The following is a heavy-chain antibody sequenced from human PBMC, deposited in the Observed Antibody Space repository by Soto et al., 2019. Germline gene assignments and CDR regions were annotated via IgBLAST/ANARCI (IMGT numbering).Heavy chain of an antibody. D-gene: IGHD6-19*01. CDR1: GGYIVSGGYS. V-gene: IGHV4-30-2*01. CDR3: ARDAGSGWYDA. J-gene: IGHJ5*02. Sequence: QVQLQESGSGLVKPSQTLSLTCAVSGGYIVSGGYSWSWIRQPPGKGLEWIGTAYPRGRTYYDPSFITRVTISIDLSKNQFSLNMTSVTAAATAVYYCARDAGSGWYDAWGQGTLVTVSS. CDR2: AYPRGRT.